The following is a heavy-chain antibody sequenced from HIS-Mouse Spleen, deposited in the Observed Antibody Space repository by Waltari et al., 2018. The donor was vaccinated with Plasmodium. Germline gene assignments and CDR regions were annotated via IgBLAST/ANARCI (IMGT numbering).Heavy chain of an antibody. D-gene: IGHD3-16*01. CDR1: GFTFSSYG. V-gene: IGHV3-30*18. J-gene: IGHJ4*02. CDR2: ISKDGSNK. CDR3: AKAQGVINFDY. Sequence: QVQLVESGGGVVQPGRSLRLSCAASGFTFSSYGMHWVRQAPGKGLEWVAVISKDGSNKYYADSVKGRFTISRDNSKNTLYLQMNSLRAEDTAVYYCAKAQGVINFDYWGQGTLVTVSS.